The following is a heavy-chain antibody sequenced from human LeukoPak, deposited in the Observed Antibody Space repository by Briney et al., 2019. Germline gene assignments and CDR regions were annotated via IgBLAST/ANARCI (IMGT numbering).Heavy chain of an antibody. CDR2: INSDGSRT. Sequence: PGGSLRLSCAASGFTFSSYSVNWVRQAPGKGLVWVSHINSDGSRTNYAASVKGRFTISRDNAKNTLYLQMNSLRAEDTAVYYCARQPDYWGQGTLVTVSS. D-gene: IGHD1-14*01. J-gene: IGHJ4*02. V-gene: IGHV3-74*01. CDR1: GFTFSSYS. CDR3: ARQPDY.